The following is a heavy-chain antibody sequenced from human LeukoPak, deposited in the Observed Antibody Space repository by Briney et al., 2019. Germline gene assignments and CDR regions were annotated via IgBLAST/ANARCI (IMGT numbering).Heavy chain of an antibody. V-gene: IGHV1-3*01. CDR1: GYTFTSYA. D-gene: IGHD3-9*01. J-gene: IGHJ6*02. CDR3: ARDHVQTGYYHYGMDV. CDR2: INAGNGNT. Sequence: ASVKVSCKASGYTFTSYAMHWVRQAPGQRLEWMGWINAGNGNTKYSQKFQGRVTITRDTSASTAYMELSSLRSEDTAVYYCARDHVQTGYYHYGMDVWGQGTTVTVSS.